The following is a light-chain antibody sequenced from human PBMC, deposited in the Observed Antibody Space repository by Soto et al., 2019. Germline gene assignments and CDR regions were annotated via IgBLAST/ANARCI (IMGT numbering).Light chain of an antibody. CDR2: DVS. CDR3: QQLDSYPLT. Sequence: DIQMTQSPSTLSASVGERVTITCRASQSVGNWLAWYQHKPGKAPKLLIYDVSSLESGLPSRFSGSGSGTEFILTISSLQPDDFATYYCQQLDSYPLTFGGGTKVEIK. CDR1: QSVGNW. V-gene: IGKV1-5*01. J-gene: IGKJ4*01.